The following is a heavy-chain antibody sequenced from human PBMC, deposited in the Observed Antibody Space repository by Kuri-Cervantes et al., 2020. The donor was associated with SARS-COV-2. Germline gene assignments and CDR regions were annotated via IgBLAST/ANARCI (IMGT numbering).Heavy chain of an antibody. CDR3: ARGGTGIAAAGTGPLNS. J-gene: IGHJ4*02. V-gene: IGHV3-21*01. D-gene: IGHD6-13*01. Sequence: GGSLRLSCAASGFTFSSYSMNWVRQAPGKGLEWVSSISSSSSYIYYADSVKGRFIISRDNAKNSLYLQMNSLRAEDTAVYYCARGGTGIAAAGTGPLNSWGQGTLVTVSS. CDR1: GFTFSSYS. CDR2: ISSSSSYI.